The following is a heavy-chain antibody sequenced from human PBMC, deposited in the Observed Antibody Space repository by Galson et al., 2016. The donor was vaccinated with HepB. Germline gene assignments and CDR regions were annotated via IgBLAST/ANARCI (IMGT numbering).Heavy chain of an antibody. J-gene: IGHJ4*02. Sequence: SLRLSCATSGFIFSDYSMSWVRRAPGKGLEWIGFIRSEAYGGTREYAASVRGRFTISRDDSKSIAYLQMNSLKTHDTAVYYCNRAPIYSNRGYYFDYWGQGIMVTVSS. CDR2: IRSEAYGGTR. CDR3: NRAPIYSNRGYYFDY. V-gene: IGHV3-49*04. CDR1: GFIFSDYS. D-gene: IGHD4-11*01.